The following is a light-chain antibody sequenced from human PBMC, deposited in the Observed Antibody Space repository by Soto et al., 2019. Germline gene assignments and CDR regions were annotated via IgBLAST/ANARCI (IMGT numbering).Light chain of an antibody. Sequence: QSVLTQPPSVSGAPGQRVTISCTGSSSDIGAGNDVHWYQQFPGTAPKLLIYANTNRPSGVPDRFSGSKSGTSASLAITGLQAEDEADYYCQSYDSSLRGSVVFGGGTKLTV. V-gene: IGLV1-40*01. J-gene: IGLJ2*01. CDR2: ANT. CDR3: QSYDSSLRGSVV. CDR1: SSDIGAGND.